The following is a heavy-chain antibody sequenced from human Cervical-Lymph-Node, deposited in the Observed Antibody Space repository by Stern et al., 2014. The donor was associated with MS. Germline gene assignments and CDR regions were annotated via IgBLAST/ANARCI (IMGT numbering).Heavy chain of an antibody. Sequence: VQLLETGAEVKKPGASVKVSCKASGYTFTSYAMHWVRQAPGQRLEWMGLINAGNGNTKYSQKFQVRVTITRDTSGSTAYMELSSLRSEDTAVYYCARRAKYSSGWNHDAFDIWGQGTMVTVSS. CDR1: GYTFTSYA. D-gene: IGHD6-19*01. V-gene: IGHV1-3*01. J-gene: IGHJ3*02. CDR3: ARRAKYSSGWNHDAFDI. CDR2: INAGNGNT.